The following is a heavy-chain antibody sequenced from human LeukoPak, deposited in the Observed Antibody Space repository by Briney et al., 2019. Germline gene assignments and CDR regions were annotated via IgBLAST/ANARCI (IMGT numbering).Heavy chain of an antibody. J-gene: IGHJ4*02. CDR2: IYTSEST. D-gene: IGHD3-10*01. CDR1: VGSISSSNYY. CDR3: ARGLWFGDENPPYFDY. V-gene: IGHV4-61*02. Sequence: PSETLSLTCSVSVGSISSSNYYWSWIRQPAGKGLEWLGRIYTSESTNYNPSLKSRVTISVDTSRNPFSLKLSSVTAADTAVYYCARGLWFGDENPPYFDYWGQGILVTVSS.